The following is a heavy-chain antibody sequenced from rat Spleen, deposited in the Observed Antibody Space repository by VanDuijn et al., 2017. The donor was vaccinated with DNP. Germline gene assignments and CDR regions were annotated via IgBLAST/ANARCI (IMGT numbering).Heavy chain of an antibody. CDR3: ARPIYNNHGGFAY. V-gene: IGHV5-25*01. J-gene: IGHJ3*01. CDR1: GFTFSNYY. Sequence: EVQLVESGGGLVQPGRSIKLSCAASGFTFSNYYMAWVRQAPTKGLEWVASISTGGVHTYYRDSVKGRFTISRDNAKSTLYLQMNSLRSEDMATYYCARPIYNNHGGFAYWGQGTLVTVSS. CDR2: ISTGGVHT. D-gene: IGHD1-10*01.